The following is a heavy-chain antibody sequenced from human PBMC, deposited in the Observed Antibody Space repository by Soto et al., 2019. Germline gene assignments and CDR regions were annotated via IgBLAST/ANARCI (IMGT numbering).Heavy chain of an antibody. CDR2: FRGGGGGT. J-gene: IGHJ4*02. CDR1: DLAMREYA. D-gene: IGHD1-1*01. CDR3: VKWNGFGDS. Sequence: EVQLLESGGGWARRGGSLKLPLAASDLAMREYALPWVPQLPGKGLFWVSGFRGGGGGTFYADSVRGRFTISRDDSRNMVYLQMDSLGVEDTAVYYCVKWNGFGDSWGQGTLVTVSS. V-gene: IGHV3-23*01.